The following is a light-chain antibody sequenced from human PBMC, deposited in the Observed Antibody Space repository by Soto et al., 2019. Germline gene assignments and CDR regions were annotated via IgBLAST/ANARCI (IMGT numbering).Light chain of an antibody. Sequence: QPALTQPASGTGVPGQSSTITYTGTSSDVGSYNLVSWYQQHPGKAPKLMIYEVSKRPSGVSNRFSGSKSGNTASLTISGLQAEDEADYYCCSYAGSSTFYVFGTGTKVTVL. V-gene: IGLV2-23*02. CDR1: SSDVGSYNL. CDR3: CSYAGSSTFYV. J-gene: IGLJ1*01. CDR2: EVS.